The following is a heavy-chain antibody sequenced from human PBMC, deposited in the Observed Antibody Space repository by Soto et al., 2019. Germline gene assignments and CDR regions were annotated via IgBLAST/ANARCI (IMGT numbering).Heavy chain of an antibody. Sequence: ASVKVSCKASGYTFTSYDINWVRQATGQGLVWMGWMNPNSGNTGYAQKFQGRVTMTRNTSISTAYMELSSLRSEDTAVYYCARAYYDILTGSYYMDVWGKGTTVTVSS. CDR2: MNPNSGNT. V-gene: IGHV1-8*02. J-gene: IGHJ6*03. CDR1: GYTFTSYD. D-gene: IGHD3-9*01. CDR3: ARAYYDILTGSYYMDV.